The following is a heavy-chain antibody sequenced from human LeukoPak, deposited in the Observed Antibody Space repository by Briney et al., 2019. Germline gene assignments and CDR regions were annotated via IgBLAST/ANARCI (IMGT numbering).Heavy chain of an antibody. CDR2: IRYDGSNK. CDR3: AKDASDIVVVPALGPGGAFFQH. D-gene: IGHD2-2*01. CDR1: GFTFSSYA. Sequence: GGSLRLSCAASGFTFSSYAMSWVRQAPGKGLEWVAFIRYDGSNKYYADSVKGRFTISRDNSKNTLYLQMNSLRAEDTAVYYCAKDASDIVVVPALGPGGAFFQHWGQGTLVTVSS. V-gene: IGHV3-30*02. J-gene: IGHJ1*01.